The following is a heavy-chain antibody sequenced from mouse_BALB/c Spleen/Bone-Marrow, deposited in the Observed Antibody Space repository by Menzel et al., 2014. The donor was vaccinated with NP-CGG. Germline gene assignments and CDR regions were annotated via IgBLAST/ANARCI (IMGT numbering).Heavy chain of an antibody. Sequence: VQLQQSGAELMKPGASVKISCKATGCTFSSYWLEWVIQRPGHGLEWIGEILPGSGSFNYNEKFKGKATFTADTSSNIAYMQLSSLTSEDSAVYYCARWHYGNYYYAMDYWGQGTSVTVSS. CDR3: ARWHYGNYYYAMDY. J-gene: IGHJ4*01. CDR2: ILPGSGSF. D-gene: IGHD2-1*01. CDR1: GCTFSSYW. V-gene: IGHV1-9*01.